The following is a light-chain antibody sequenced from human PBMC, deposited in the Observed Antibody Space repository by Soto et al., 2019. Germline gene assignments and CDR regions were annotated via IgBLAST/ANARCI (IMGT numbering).Light chain of an antibody. V-gene: IGKV1-9*01. J-gene: IGKJ5*01. CDR1: QDINTY. Sequence: DIPLTQSPSFLSASEGDRVTITCRASQDINTYLAWYQQKPGKAPKLLIFAASTLQNGVPSRFSGSGSGTEFTVTITSLQPEDFATYYCQQRKSYPITFGQGTRLEIK. CDR3: QQRKSYPIT. CDR2: AAS.